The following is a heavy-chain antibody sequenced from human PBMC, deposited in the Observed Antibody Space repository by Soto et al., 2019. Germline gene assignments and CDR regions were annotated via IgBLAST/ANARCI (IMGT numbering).Heavy chain of an antibody. CDR2: IKSKTDGGTT. CDR1: GFTFSNAW. J-gene: IGHJ4*02. D-gene: IGHD3-9*01. Sequence: EVQLVESGGGLVKPGGSLRLSCAASGFTFSNAWMSWVRQAPGKGLEWVGRIKSKTDGGTTDYAAPVKGRFTISRDDSKNTLYLQMNSLKTEDTAVYYCTTPKESFGAYYDILTGYYYWGQGTLVTVSS. V-gene: IGHV3-15*01. CDR3: TTPKESFGAYYDILTGYYY.